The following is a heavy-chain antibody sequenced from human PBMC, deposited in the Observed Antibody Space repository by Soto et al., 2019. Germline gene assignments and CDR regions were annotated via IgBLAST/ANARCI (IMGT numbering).Heavy chain of an antibody. J-gene: IGHJ6*03. CDR2: IYPGDSDA. CDR3: ARHRGGVTTKLEDYYYYMDV. CDR1: GYSFTSYW. D-gene: IGHD4-4*01. V-gene: IGHV5-51*01. Sequence: GESLKISCKGSGYSFTSYWIGWVRQMPGKGLEWMGIIYPGDSDARYSPSFQGQVTISADKSISTAYLQWSSLKASDTAMYYCARHRGGVTTKLEDYYYYMDVWGKGTTVTVSS.